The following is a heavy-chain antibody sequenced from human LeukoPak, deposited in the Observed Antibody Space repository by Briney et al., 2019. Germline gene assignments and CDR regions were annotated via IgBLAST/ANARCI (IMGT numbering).Heavy chain of an antibody. J-gene: IGHJ4*02. CDR3: ARVKGIAVSPLWDY. D-gene: IGHD6-19*01. CDR2: IYYSGST. Sequence: SETLSLTCTVSGGSISSYYWSWIRQPPGKGLEWIGYIYYSGSTSYNPSLKSRVTISVDTSENQFSLKLSSVTAADTAVYYCARVKGIAVSPLWDYWGQGTLVTVSS. V-gene: IGHV4-59*01. CDR1: GGSISSYY.